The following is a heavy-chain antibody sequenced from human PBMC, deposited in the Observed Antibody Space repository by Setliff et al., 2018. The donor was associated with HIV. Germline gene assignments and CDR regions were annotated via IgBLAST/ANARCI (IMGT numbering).Heavy chain of an antibody. V-gene: IGHV3-11*03. J-gene: IGHJ5*02. CDR1: GFTFSDYY. Sequence: LRLSCAASGFTFSDYYMSWIRQSPGKGLEWVSYISSTSSFTTYADSVKGRFTISRDNAKNLLYLQMNSLRAEDTAVYYCASAGGSGWFAMNLWGQGTLVTVSS. CDR3: ASAGGSGWFAMNL. CDR2: ISSTSSFT. D-gene: IGHD6-19*01.